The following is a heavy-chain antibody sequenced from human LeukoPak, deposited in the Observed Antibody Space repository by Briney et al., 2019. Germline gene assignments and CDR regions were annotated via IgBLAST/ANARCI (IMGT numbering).Heavy chain of an antibody. CDR2: ISSSGSTT. Sequence: GGSLRLSCAASGFTFSSYEMNWVRQAPGKGLEWVSYISSSGSTTYYADSVKGRFTISRDNSKNTLYLQMNSLRTEDTAVYYCAKKSVDYIVATPFDYWGQGTLVTVSS. CDR1: GFTFSSYE. V-gene: IGHV3-48*03. D-gene: IGHD5-12*01. CDR3: AKKSVDYIVATPFDY. J-gene: IGHJ4*02.